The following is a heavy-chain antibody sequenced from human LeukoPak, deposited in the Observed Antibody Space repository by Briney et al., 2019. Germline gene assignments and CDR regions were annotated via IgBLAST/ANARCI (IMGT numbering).Heavy chain of an antibody. V-gene: IGHV4-59*01. CDR2: IYYSGST. J-gene: IGHJ6*02. CDR3: AREDPQTTVPEGLDV. CDR1: GGSISTFY. Sequence: SDTLSLICTVSGGSISTFYWSWLRQPPGKGLEWIGYIYYSGSTNYNPSLKSRVTISVDTSKNQFSLRLSSVTAADTAVYYCAREDPQTTVPEGLDVWGQGTTVTVSS. D-gene: IGHD4-17*01.